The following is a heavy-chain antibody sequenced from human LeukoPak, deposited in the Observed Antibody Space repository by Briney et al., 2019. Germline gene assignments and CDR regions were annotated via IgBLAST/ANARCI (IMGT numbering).Heavy chain of an antibody. V-gene: IGHV1-8*01. D-gene: IGHD4-17*01. Sequence: ASVKVSCKASGYTFTSSDINWMRQATGQGLEWMGWMNPNSGNTGYAQKFQGRVALTRDTSISTAYMELTSLRSEDTAVYYCARTLSRLNHYGDSAADSWGQGTLVTVSS. CDR2: MNPNSGNT. CDR1: GYTFTSSD. J-gene: IGHJ4*02. CDR3: ARTLSRLNHYGDSAADS.